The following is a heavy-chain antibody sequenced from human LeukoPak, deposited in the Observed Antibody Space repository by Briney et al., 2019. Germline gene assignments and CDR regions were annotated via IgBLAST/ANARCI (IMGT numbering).Heavy chain of an antibody. CDR3: ARGSPSGYYGY. J-gene: IGHJ4*02. CDR1: GGSISSYY. D-gene: IGHD3-3*01. Sequence: SETLSLTCTVSGGSISSYYWSWIQQPPGKGLEWIGYIYYSGSTNYNPSLKSRVTISVDTSKNQFSLKLSSVTAADTAVYYCARGSPSGYYGYWGQGTLVTVSS. CDR2: IYYSGST. V-gene: IGHV4-59*01.